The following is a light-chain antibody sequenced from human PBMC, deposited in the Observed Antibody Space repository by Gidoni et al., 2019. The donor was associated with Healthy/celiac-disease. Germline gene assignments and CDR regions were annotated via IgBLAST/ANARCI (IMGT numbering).Light chain of an antibody. V-gene: IGLV3-1*01. CDR3: QAWDSSTGV. J-gene: IGLJ1*01. Sequence: SYELTQPPSVSVSPGQTARITGSGDKLGDKYACCYQQKPGQSPLLVIYQDSKRPSGIPERFSGSNSGNTATLTISGTQAMDEADYYCQAWDSSTGVFGTGTKVTVL. CDR1: KLGDKY. CDR2: QDS.